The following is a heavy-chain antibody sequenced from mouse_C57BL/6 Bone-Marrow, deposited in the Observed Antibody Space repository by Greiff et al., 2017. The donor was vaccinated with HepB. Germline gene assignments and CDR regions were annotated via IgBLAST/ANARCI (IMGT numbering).Heavy chain of an antibody. D-gene: IGHD2-3*01. J-gene: IGHJ3*01. CDR2: ISSGGSYT. V-gene: IGHV5-6*01. Sequence: EVQRVESGGDLVKPGGSLKLSCAASGFTFSSYGMSWVRQTPDKRLEWVATISSGGSYTYYPDSVKGRFTISRDNAKNTLYLQMSSLKSEDTAMYYCARRWLLPWFAYWGQGTLVTVSA. CDR1: GFTFSSYG. CDR3: ARRWLLPWFAY.